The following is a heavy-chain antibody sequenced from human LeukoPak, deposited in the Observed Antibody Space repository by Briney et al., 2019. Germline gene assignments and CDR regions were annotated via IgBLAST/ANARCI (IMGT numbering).Heavy chain of an antibody. CDR2: ISYDGSNK. CDR1: GFTFSSYG. V-gene: IGHV3-30*03. Sequence: GRSLRLSCAASGFTFSSYGMHWVRQAPGEGLEWVAVISYDGSNKYYADSVKGRFTTSRDNSKNTVYLQMNNLRAEDTAVYYCVSFYETYWGRGTLVTVSS. D-gene: IGHD2-2*01. J-gene: IGHJ4*02. CDR3: VSFYETY.